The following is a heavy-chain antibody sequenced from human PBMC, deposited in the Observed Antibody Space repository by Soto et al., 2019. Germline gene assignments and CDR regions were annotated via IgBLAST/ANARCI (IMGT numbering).Heavy chain of an antibody. V-gene: IGHV3-33*01. Sequence: QVQLVESGGGVVQPGRSLRLSCAASGFTFSSYGMHWVRQAPGKGLEWVAVIWYDGSNKYYADSVKGRFTISRDNSKNTLYMQMNSLRAEDTAVYYCARPYYYDSSGYYPTHYWYFDLWGRGTLVTVSS. CDR3: ARPYYYDSSGYYPTHYWYFDL. CDR2: IWYDGSNK. J-gene: IGHJ2*01. CDR1: GFTFSSYG. D-gene: IGHD3-22*01.